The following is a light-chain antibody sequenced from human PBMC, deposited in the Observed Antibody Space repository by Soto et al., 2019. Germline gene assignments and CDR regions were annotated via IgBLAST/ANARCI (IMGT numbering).Light chain of an antibody. CDR3: QSYESSRGGYV. Sequence: QPFLTKPPSVSLAPGQRVTISCTRSSSNIGAAYSVHWYQQLPGTAPRLLIFGDTSRPSGVPDRFSASESGTSASLVITGLQAEDEADYYCQSYESSRGGYVFGTGTKVTVL. J-gene: IGLJ1*01. CDR2: GDT. CDR1: SSNIGAAYS. V-gene: IGLV1-40*01.